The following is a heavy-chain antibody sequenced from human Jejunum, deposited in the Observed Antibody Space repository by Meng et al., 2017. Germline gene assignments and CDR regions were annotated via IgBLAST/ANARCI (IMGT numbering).Heavy chain of an antibody. Sequence: ITLTEAGPTLVNPTKPLTLTCTFSGFSLSTVGEAVGWIRQPPGKSLDWLALTYWDDDKRYSPSLKSRLTITKDTSKNQVVLTMAHMDPVDTATYYCAHRRRNSGYDNPYYFDFWGQGTLVTVSS. CDR3: AHRRRNSGYDNPYYFDF. J-gene: IGHJ4*02. V-gene: IGHV2-5*02. D-gene: IGHD5-12*01. CDR1: GFSLSTVGEA. CDR2: TYWDDDK.